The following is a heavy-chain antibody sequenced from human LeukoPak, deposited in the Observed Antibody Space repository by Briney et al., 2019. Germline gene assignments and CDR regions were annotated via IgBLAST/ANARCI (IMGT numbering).Heavy chain of an antibody. CDR1: GYTFSRYD. V-gene: IGHV1-8*01. CDR3: ASGGGSGTWGAYYYYAMDV. J-gene: IGHJ6*01. Sequence: ASVKVSCKASGYTFSRYDINWVGQATGQGLAWMGWMYPNSGNTGSAQKLQGRVTMPRNTSISTAYMELSGLRSEDTAVYYCASGGGSGTWGAYYYYAMDVWGQGTTVTVSS. CDR2: MYPNSGNT. D-gene: IGHD3-10*01.